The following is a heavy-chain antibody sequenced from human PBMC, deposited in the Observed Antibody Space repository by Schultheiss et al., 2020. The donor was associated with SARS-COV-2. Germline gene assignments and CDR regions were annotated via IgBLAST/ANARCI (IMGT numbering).Heavy chain of an antibody. CDR2: ISSSSSYI. D-gene: IGHD4-23*01. J-gene: IGHJ3*02. Sequence: GGSLRLSCAASGFTFSSYSMNWVRQAPGKGLEWVSSISSSSSYIYYADSVKGRFTISRDNAKNSLYLQMNSLRAEDTAVYYCARDYGGNWGNAFDIWGQGTMVTVSS. CDR3: ARDYGGNWGNAFDI. CDR1: GFTFSSYS. V-gene: IGHV3-21*01.